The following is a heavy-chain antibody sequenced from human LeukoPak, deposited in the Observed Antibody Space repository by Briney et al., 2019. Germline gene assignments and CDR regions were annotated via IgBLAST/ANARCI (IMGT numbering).Heavy chain of an antibody. V-gene: IGHV3-74*01. CDR2: INTDGSST. CDR3: ARDLMIRGQTGY. D-gene: IGHD3-10*01. Sequence: QPGGSLRLSCAASGFTFSSYWMHWVRQAPGEGLVWVSRINTDGSSTTYADSVKGRFTISRDNAKNTLYLQMNSLRAEDTAVYYCARDLMIRGQTGYWGQGTLVTVSS. J-gene: IGHJ4*02. CDR1: GFTFSSYW.